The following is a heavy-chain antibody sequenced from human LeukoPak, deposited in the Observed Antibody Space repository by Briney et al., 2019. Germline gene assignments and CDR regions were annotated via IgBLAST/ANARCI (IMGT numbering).Heavy chain of an antibody. CDR3: AKRHRTVPGDYYDY. CDR1: GFTVNAYA. Sequence: GGSLRLSCAASGFTVNAYAMTWVRRAPGKGLEWVSSISNDGATYYADSVKGRFTISRDNSKNTVYLQVNNLRADDTAVYFCAKRHRTVPGDYYDYWGQGTLVTVSS. D-gene: IGHD6-19*01. V-gene: IGHV3-23*01. CDR2: ISNDGAT. J-gene: IGHJ4*02.